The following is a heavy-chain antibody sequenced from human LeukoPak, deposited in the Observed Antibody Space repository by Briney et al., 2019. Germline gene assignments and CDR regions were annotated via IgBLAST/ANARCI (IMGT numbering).Heavy chain of an antibody. Sequence: GGSLRLSCAASGFTFSSYEMNWVRQAPGKGLEWISYIGSSGNTIYYADSVKGRFTISRDNAKNSLYLQMKGLRAEDTAIYYCARGTVWFAPWGQGTLVTVSS. D-gene: IGHD4-17*01. V-gene: IGHV3-48*03. J-gene: IGHJ5*02. CDR3: ARGTVWFAP. CDR1: GFTFSSYE. CDR2: IGSSGNTI.